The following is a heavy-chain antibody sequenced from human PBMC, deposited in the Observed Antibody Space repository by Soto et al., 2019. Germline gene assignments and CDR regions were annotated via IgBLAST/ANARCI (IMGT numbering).Heavy chain of an antibody. CDR1: GFTFSNYA. V-gene: IGHV3-23*01. D-gene: IGHD4-17*01. CDR2: ISGSGGST. Sequence: GGSLRLSCEASGFTFSNYAMSWVRQAPGKGLDWVSTISGSGGSTYYADSVKGRFTISRDNAKNSLFLQMNSLRPEDTALYYCAKDMKWGGMTTIHYFDSWGQGTQVTVPS. CDR3: AKDMKWGGMTTIHYFDS. J-gene: IGHJ4*02.